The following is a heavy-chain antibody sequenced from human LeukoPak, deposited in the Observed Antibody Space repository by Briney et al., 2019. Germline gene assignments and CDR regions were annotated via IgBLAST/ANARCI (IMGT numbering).Heavy chain of an antibody. D-gene: IGHD2-2*01. CDR2: IYHSGST. J-gene: IGHJ4*02. CDR1: GGSFSAYY. Sequence: SETLSLTCAVFGGSFSAYYWSWIRQPPGKGLEWIGYIYHSGSTYYNPSLKSRVTISVDRSKNQFSLKLSSVTAADTAVYYCARNAGYCSSTSCYAGFDYWGQGTLVTVSS. V-gene: IGHV4-34*01. CDR3: ARNAGYCSSTSCYAGFDY.